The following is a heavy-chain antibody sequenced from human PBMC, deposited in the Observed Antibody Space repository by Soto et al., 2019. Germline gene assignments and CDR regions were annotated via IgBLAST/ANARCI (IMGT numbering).Heavy chain of an antibody. V-gene: IGHV3-23*01. Sequence: PGGSLRLSWAASGFTFSSSAMSWVRQAPWKGLEWVSAISGSGGSTYYADSVKGRFTISRDNSKNTLYLQMNSLRAEDTAVYYCAKALYYYDSSGSPPFDYWGQGTLVTVSS. D-gene: IGHD3-22*01. CDR1: GFTFSSSA. CDR2: ISGSGGST. J-gene: IGHJ4*02. CDR3: AKALYYYDSSGSPPFDY.